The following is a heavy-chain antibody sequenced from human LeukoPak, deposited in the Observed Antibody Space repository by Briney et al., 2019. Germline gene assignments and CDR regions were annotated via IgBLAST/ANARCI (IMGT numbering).Heavy chain of an antibody. CDR2: ISYDGSNK. Sequence: GGSLRLSCAASGFTFSSYAMHWVRQAPGKGLEWVAVISYDGSNKYYADSVKGRFTISRDNSKNTLYLQMNSLRAEDTAVYYCAREGDYDFWSGPLDYWGQGTLVTVSS. V-gene: IGHV3-30*04. CDR3: AREGDYDFWSGPLDY. CDR1: GFTFSSYA. J-gene: IGHJ4*02. D-gene: IGHD3-3*01.